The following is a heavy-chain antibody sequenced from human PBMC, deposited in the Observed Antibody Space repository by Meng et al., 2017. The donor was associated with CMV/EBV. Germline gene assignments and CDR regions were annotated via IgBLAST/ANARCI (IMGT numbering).Heavy chain of an antibody. CDR1: TFSSYA. J-gene: IGHJ6*02. D-gene: IGHD2-2*01. V-gene: IGHV4-39*06. Sequence: TFSSYAMSWVRQPPGKGLEWIGSIYYSGSTYYNPSLKSRVTISVDTSKNQFPLKLSSVTAADTAVYYCARVGRYCSSASCYHTYYYYGMDVWGQGTTVTVSS. CDR3: ARVGRYCSSASCYHTYYYYGMDV. CDR2: IYYSGST.